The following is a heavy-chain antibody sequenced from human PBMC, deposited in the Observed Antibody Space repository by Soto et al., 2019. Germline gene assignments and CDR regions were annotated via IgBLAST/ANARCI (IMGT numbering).Heavy chain of an antibody. CDR2: IKQDGSEK. CDR3: ARKGTDSSSWLHYYYYYGMDV. CDR1: GFTFSSYW. J-gene: IGHJ6*02. V-gene: IGHV3-7*01. D-gene: IGHD6-6*01. Sequence: GGSLRLSCAASGFTFSSYWMSWVRQAPGKGLEWVANIKQDGSEKYYVYSVKGRFTISRDNAKNSLYLQMNSLRAEDTAVYYCARKGTDSSSWLHYYYYYGMDVWGQGTTVTVSS.